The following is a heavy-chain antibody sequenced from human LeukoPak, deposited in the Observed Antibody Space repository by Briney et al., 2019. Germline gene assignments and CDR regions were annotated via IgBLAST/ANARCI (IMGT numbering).Heavy chain of an antibody. V-gene: IGHV3-7*01. CDR1: GLTFSGQW. J-gene: IGHJ4*02. Sequence: GGSLRLSFAASGLTFSGQWMNWVRQAPGQGLEWVANIKYDGSEEYYADSVKGRFTISRDNAKNSLSLQMNYVRAGDTAIYYCAYTNHLTYWGQGTLVTVSS. CDR2: IKYDGSEE. CDR3: AYTNHLTY. D-gene: IGHD3-16*01.